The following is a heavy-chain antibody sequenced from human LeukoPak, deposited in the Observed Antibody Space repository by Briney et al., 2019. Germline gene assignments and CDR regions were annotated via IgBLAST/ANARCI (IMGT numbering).Heavy chain of an antibody. CDR1: GYSFTSYW. CDR2: IYPGDSDT. CDR3: ARRVLEMATISDAFDI. D-gene: IGHD5-24*01. Sequence: GESLKISCKGSGYSFTSYWIGWVRQMPGKGLEWMGIIYPGDSDTRYSPSFQGQVTISADKSISTAYLQWSSLKASDTAMYYCARRVLEMATISDAFDIWGQGTMVTVSS. J-gene: IGHJ3*02. V-gene: IGHV5-51*01.